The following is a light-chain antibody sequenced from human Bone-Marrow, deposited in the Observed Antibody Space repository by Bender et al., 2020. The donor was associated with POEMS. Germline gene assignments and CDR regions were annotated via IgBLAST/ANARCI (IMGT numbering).Light chain of an antibody. CDR3: SSYAGGNTLI. CDR2: EDD. J-gene: IGLJ2*01. V-gene: IGLV2-23*01. Sequence: QSALTQPASVSGSPGQSIAISCTGTSSDVGSYSFVSWYQHLPGDAPKLLIYEDDQRPSGVSSRFSASKSGNTASLIISGLQAEDEASYFCSSYAGGNTLIFGGGTKVTVL. CDR1: SSDVGSYSF.